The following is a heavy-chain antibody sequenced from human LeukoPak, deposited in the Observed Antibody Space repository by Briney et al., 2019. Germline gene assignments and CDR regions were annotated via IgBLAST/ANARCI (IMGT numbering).Heavy chain of an antibody. CDR1: GYTFTSYD. Sequence: ASVKVSCKASGYTFTSYDINWVRQATGQGLEWMGWMNPNSGNTGYAQKFQGRVTMTRNTSISTAYMELSSLRSEDTAVYYCASPSSYYDILTGYYTDDAFDIWGQGTMFTVSS. J-gene: IGHJ3*02. V-gene: IGHV1-8*02. D-gene: IGHD3-9*01. CDR3: ASPSSYYDILTGYYTDDAFDI. CDR2: MNPNSGNT.